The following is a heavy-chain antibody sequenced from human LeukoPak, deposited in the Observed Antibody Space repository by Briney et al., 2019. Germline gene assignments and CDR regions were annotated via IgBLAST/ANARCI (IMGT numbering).Heavy chain of an antibody. CDR1: GFTFSDYY. V-gene: IGHV3-71*01. J-gene: IGHJ5*02. Sequence: PGGSLRLSCAASGFTFSDYYMSWIRQAPGKGLEWVGFMRSKGFGGTVEYAASVKGRFTISRDDSKSIAYLQMNSLRTEDTAVYYCSRGGSWKGWFDPWGQGTLVTVSS. D-gene: IGHD6-6*01. CDR3: SRGGSWKGWFDP. CDR2: MRSKGFGGTV.